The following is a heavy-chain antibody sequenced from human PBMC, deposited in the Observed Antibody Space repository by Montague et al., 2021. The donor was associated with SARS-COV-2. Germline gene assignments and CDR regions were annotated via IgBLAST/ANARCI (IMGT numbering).Heavy chain of an antibody. D-gene: IGHD1-20*01. V-gene: IGHV4-39*07. Sequence: SETLSLTCTGSGRCISGSSYYWGWVRQPPVQGLEWIGSSYYSGSTYYNPSLKSRVTISVDTSKNQFSLKLSSVTAADTAVYYCARDQGYNWNYYYYYGMDVWGQGTTVTVSS. CDR1: GRCISGSSYY. J-gene: IGHJ6*02. CDR2: SYYSGST. CDR3: ARDQGYNWNYYYYYGMDV.